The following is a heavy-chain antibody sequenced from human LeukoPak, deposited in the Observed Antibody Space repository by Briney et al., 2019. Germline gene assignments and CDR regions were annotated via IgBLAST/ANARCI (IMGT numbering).Heavy chain of an antibody. CDR1: GVTGNY. V-gene: IGHV3-66*02. D-gene: IGHD6-6*01. CDR3: AGGGEAARSLVY. Sequence: GSLRLSCSASGVTGNYMTWVRQAAGKGLEGVSGIYNGGTTYYAYSVKGRFTISRDNSKSTLVYLQMNSLRTDDTALYYCAGGGEAARSLVYWSQGALVTVSS. CDR2: IYNGGTT. J-gene: IGHJ4*02.